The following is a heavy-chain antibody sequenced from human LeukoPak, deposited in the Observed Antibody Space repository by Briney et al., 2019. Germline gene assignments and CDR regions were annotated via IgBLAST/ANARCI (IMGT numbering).Heavy chain of an antibody. CDR1: GGTFSSYA. Sequence: SVKVSCKASGGTFSSYAISWVRQAPGQGLEWMGRIIPILGIANYAQKFQGRVTITADKSTSTAYMELSSLRSEDTAVYYCARDPVLLWLGELEDYYYGMDVWGQGTTVTVSS. D-gene: IGHD3-10*01. J-gene: IGHJ6*02. CDR2: IIPILGIA. CDR3: ARDPVLLWLGELEDYYYGMDV. V-gene: IGHV1-69*04.